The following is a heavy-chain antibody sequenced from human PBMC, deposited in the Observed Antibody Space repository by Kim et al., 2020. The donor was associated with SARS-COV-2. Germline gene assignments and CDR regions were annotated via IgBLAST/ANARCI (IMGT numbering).Heavy chain of an antibody. CDR1: GFTFSSYG. Sequence: GGSLRLSCAASGFTFSSYGMHWVRQAPGKGLEWVAVIWYDGSNKYYADSVKGRFTISRDNSKNTLYLQMNSLRAEDTAVYYCARYQEESSTPEGFDIWGQGTMVTVSS. CDR2: IWYDGSNK. V-gene: IGHV3-33*01. CDR3: ARYQEESSTPEGFDI. J-gene: IGHJ3*02. D-gene: IGHD6-13*01.